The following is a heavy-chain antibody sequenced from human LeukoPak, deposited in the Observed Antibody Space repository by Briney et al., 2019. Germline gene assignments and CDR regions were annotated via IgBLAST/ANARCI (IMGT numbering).Heavy chain of an antibody. V-gene: IGHV1-69*01. CDR3: ASGGDTVVVPAAQKYYFDY. D-gene: IGHD2-2*01. CDR1: GGTFSSYA. J-gene: IGHJ4*02. CDR2: IIPIFGTA. Sequence: SVKVSCKASGGTFSSYAISWVRQAPGQGLEWMGGIIPIFGTANYAQKFQGRVTITADESTSTAYMELSSLRSEDTAVYYCASGGDTVVVPAAQKYYFDYWGQGTLVTVSS.